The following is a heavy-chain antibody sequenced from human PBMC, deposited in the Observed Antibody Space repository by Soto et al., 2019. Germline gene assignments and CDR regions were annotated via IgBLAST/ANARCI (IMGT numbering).Heavy chain of an antibody. J-gene: IGHJ4*01. Sequence: PSGSLRLSRAASRVPFSSYVMHWVRKDPGKGLEWVSAICGSANDIYYADAVKGRFTISRDSSTNTLFLQLNSLRAEETAVYYCAKNRSGSSSIGCFAYWGHGTLVTVSS. CDR2: ICGSANDI. CDR3: AKNRSGSSSIGCFAY. V-gene: IGHV3-23*01. CDR1: RVPFSSYV. D-gene: IGHD6-6*01.